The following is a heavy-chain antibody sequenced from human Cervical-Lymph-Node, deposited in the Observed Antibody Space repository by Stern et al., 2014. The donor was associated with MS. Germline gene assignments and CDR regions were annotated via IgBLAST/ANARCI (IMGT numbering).Heavy chain of an antibody. J-gene: IGHJ4*02. V-gene: IGHV4-59*01. CDR2: IYYDGST. CDR1: GVSISNNY. CDR3: ARGRTSSDY. D-gene: IGHD1-7*01. Sequence: VQLVDSGPGLVKSSETLSLTCTVSGVSISNNYWTWIRQPPGKGLEWIGYIYYDGSTNYNPSLKSRVTISLDTSKSQFSLKLRSVTAADTAVYYCARGRTSSDYWGQGTLVTVSS.